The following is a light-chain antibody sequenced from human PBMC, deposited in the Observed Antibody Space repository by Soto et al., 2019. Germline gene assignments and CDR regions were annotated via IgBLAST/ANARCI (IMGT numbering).Light chain of an antibody. CDR3: QQYVSSPPYT. Sequence: EIVLTQSPGTLSLSQGERATLSCRASQSVSSSSLAWFQQKPGQAPRLLIYDASSRATGIPDRFSGSGSGTDFTLTISRLEPEDFAVYYCQQYVSSPPYTFGQGTKLEIK. CDR1: QSVSSSS. CDR2: DAS. V-gene: IGKV3-20*01. J-gene: IGKJ2*01.